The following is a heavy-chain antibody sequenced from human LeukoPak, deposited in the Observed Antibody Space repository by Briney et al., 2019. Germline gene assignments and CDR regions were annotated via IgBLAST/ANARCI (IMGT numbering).Heavy chain of an antibody. Sequence: GGSLRLSCAASGFTFSSYAMSRVRQAPGKGLEWVSAISGSGGSTYYADSVKGRFTISRDNSKNTLYLQMNSLRAEDTAVYYCAKVDIAAAGTRDFDYWGQGTLVTVSS. J-gene: IGHJ4*02. CDR1: GFTFSSYA. V-gene: IGHV3-23*01. D-gene: IGHD6-13*01. CDR2: ISGSGGST. CDR3: AKVDIAAAGTRDFDY.